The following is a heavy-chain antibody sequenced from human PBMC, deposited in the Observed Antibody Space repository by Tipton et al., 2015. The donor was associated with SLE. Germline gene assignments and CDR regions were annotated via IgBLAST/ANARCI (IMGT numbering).Heavy chain of an antibody. D-gene: IGHD3-16*01. CDR3: ARGGDS. V-gene: IGHV4-38-2*02. J-gene: IGHJ4*02. CDR2: IYHSGST. Sequence: TLSLTCTVSGYSISSGYYWGWIRQPPGKGLEWIGSIYHSGSTYYNPSLKSRATISVDTSKNQFSLKLSSVTAADTAVYYCARGGDSWGQGPLVTGSS. CDR1: GYSISSGYY.